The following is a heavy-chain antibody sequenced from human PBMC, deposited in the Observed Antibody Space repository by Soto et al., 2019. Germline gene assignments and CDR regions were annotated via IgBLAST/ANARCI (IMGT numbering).Heavy chain of an antibody. J-gene: IGHJ5*02. CDR3: ARIRNDSTSWLYGGFEP. Sequence: ASVKVSCKASGYTFTGFYIHWVRQAPGQGLEWMGWINPNNGGTKFAQRLQGRVTMTRDTSTSTAYMHLSSLRSDDTAVYYCARIRNDSTSWLYGGFEPWGQGTLVTVSS. D-gene: IGHD1-1*01. V-gene: IGHV1-2*02. CDR2: INPNNGGT. CDR1: GYTFTGFY.